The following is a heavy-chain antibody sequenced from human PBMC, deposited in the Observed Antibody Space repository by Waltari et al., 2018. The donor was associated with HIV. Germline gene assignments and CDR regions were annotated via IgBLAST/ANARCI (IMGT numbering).Heavy chain of an antibody. V-gene: IGHV1-24*01. CDR2: FDPEDGET. J-gene: IGHJ5*02. Sequence: QVQLVQSGAEVKKPGASVKVSCKVSGYTLIELSMHWVRQARGKGLEWMGGFDPEDGETIYAQKFQGRVTMTEDTSTDTAYMELSSLRSEDTAVYYCATGAYYDILTRGWFDPWGQGTLVTVSS. CDR3: ATGAYYDILTRGWFDP. CDR1: GYTLIELS. D-gene: IGHD3-9*01.